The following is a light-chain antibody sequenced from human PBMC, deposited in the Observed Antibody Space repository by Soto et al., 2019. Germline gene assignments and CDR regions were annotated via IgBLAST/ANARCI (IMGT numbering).Light chain of an antibody. CDR3: QQYGSSPRT. Sequence: EFVLTQSPGTLSLPPGERATLSCRASQTVRNNYLAWYQQKPGQAPRLLIYDASSRATGIPDRFSGGGSGTDFTLTISRLEPEDFAVYYCQQYGSSPRTFGQGTKVDIK. J-gene: IGKJ1*01. CDR2: DAS. V-gene: IGKV3-20*01. CDR1: QTVRNNY.